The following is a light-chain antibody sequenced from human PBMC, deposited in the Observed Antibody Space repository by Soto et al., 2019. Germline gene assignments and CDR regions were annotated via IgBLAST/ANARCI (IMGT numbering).Light chain of an antibody. CDR2: DVS. J-gene: IGLJ1*01. CDR3: SSYTTSSTYV. Sequence: QSALTQPASVSGSPGQSITISCTGTSSDVGYYNYVSWYQHHPGKAPKLIIYDVSRRPSGVSDRFSGSKSGNTASLTISGLQAEDEAEYYCSSYTTSSTYVFGIGTKLTVL. CDR1: SSDVGYYNY. V-gene: IGLV2-14*03.